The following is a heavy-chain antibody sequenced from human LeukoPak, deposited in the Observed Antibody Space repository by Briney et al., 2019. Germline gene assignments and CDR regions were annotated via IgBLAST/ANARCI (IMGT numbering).Heavy chain of an antibody. CDR1: GGSISSGGYS. J-gene: IGHJ6*02. CDR3: ARVYSSGWPYYYGMDV. CDR2: IYHSGST. D-gene: IGHD6-19*01. V-gene: IGHV4-30-2*01. Sequence: SETLSLTCAVSGGSISSGGYSWSWIRQPPGKGLEWIGYIYHSGSTYYNPSLKSRVTISVDTSKNQFSLKLSSVTAADTAVYYCARVYSSGWPYYYGMDVWGQGTTVTVSS.